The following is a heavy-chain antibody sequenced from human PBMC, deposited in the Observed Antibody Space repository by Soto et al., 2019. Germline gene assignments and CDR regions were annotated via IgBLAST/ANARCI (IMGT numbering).Heavy chain of an antibody. CDR2: LSSSSSYR. D-gene: IGHD2-2*01. J-gene: IGHJ3*02. Sequence: QVQLVESGGGLVKPGGSLRISCAASGFTFSDYYMTWIRQAPGKGLEWMLYLSSSSSYRNYADSVKGRFTISRDNAKNSRYLQMNSLRYEDTAVYYCARGSACWDAFDMWCQGTMVTVSS. CDR3: ARGSACWDAFDM. CDR1: GFTFSDYY. V-gene: IGHV3-11*05.